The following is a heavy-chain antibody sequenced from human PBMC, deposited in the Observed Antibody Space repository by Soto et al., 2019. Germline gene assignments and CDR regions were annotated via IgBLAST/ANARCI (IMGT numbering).Heavy chain of an antibody. Sequence: QVQLQESGPSLVKPSGTLSLTCVITNTSISSSNWWSWVRQAPGKGLEWIGEIYHTGRTNYAPSLKSRVTMSIDKSNNRFSLRLTSLTAADTAVYYCVRDEAHYVILTGSSLGRAFDIWGQGTMVTVSS. D-gene: IGHD3-9*01. J-gene: IGHJ3*02. CDR2: IYHTGRT. CDR3: VRDEAHYVILTGSSLGRAFDI. V-gene: IGHV4-4*02. CDR1: NTSISSSNW.